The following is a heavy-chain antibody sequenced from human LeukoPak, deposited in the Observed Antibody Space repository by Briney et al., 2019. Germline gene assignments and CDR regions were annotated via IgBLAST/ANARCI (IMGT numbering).Heavy chain of an antibody. CDR1: GYTFTSYY. CDR3: ARGVTGIYYYYYMDV. CDR2: INPTGGST. D-gene: IGHD3-10*01. Sequence: ASVKVSCKASGYTFTSYYMHWVRQAPGQGLEWMGLINPTGGSTGYAQKFQGRVTMTRDTSISTAYMELSRLRSDDTAVYYCARGVTGIYYYYYMDVWGKGTTVTVSS. V-gene: IGHV1-46*01. J-gene: IGHJ6*03.